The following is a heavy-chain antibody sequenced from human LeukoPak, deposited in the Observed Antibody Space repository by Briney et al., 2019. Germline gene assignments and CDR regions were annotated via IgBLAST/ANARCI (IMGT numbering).Heavy chain of an antibody. V-gene: IGHV4-31*03. D-gene: IGHD2-21*02. Sequence: SETLSLTCTVSGGSISSGGYYWSWIRQHPGRGLEWIGYIYYSGGTYYNPSLKSRVTISVDTSKNQFSLKLSSVTAADTAVYYCARVRYCGGDCYSGTHGPIDYWGQGTLVTVSS. CDR2: IYYSGGT. CDR3: ARVRYCGGDCYSGTHGPIDY. CDR1: GGSISSGGYY. J-gene: IGHJ4*02.